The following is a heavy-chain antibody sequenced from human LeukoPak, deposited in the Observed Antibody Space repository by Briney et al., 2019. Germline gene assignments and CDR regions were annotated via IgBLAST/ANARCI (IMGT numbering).Heavy chain of an antibody. CDR3: ARGKPQASFYYYDSSGYSFDY. Sequence: SETLSLTCAVYGGSFSGYYWSWIRQPPGKGLEWIGEINHSGSTNYNPSLKSRVTISVDTSKNQFSLKLSSVTAADTAVYYCARGKPQASFYYYDSSGYSFDYWGQGTLVTVSS. J-gene: IGHJ4*02. D-gene: IGHD3-22*01. CDR1: GGSFSGYY. CDR2: INHSGST. V-gene: IGHV4-34*01.